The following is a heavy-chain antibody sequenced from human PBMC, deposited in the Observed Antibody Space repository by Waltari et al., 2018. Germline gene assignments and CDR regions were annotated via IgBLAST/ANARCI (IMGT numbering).Heavy chain of an antibody. Sequence: QVQLVQSGAEVKKPGASVKVSCKASGYTFTSYAMHWVRQAPGQRLEWMGWINAGNGNTKYSQKFQGRVTITRDTSASTAYMELSSLRSEDTAVYYCARERDIVVVPAAKHNWFDPWGQGTLVTVSS. V-gene: IGHV1-3*01. CDR1: GYTFTSYA. J-gene: IGHJ5*02. CDR2: INAGNGNT. CDR3: ARERDIVVVPAAKHNWFDP. D-gene: IGHD2-2*01.